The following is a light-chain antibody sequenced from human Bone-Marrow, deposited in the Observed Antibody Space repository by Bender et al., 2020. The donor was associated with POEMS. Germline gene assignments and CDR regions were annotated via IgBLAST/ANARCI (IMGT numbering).Light chain of an antibody. CDR2: DVN. Sequence: QSALTQPPSASGSLGQSVTISCTGSSSDVGAYNYVSWYQQYPGKAPKLIIYDVNKRPSGVPDRLSGSKSDNTASLTVSGLQPEDEADYYCCSYAGSYTWVFGGGTKLTVL. V-gene: IGLV2-8*01. CDR3: CSYAGSYTWV. CDR1: SSDVGAYNY. J-gene: IGLJ3*02.